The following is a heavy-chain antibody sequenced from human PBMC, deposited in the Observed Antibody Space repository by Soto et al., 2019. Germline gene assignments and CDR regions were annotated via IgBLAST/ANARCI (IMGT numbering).Heavy chain of an antibody. CDR2: ITSKTGQI. Sequence: EVQLVESGGGLVKPGGSLRLSCTGSGFPFSAYNMNWVRQVPGKGPEWISSITSKTGQIYYAESVKGRFTISRDNAKNSLYLEMNRLGAEDTAVYFCARDLFAGQQLVIPLFEPWGQGTLVTVSS. V-gene: IGHV3-21*06. CDR3: ARDLFAGQQLVIPLFEP. D-gene: IGHD3-9*01. CDR1: GFPFSAYN. J-gene: IGHJ5*02.